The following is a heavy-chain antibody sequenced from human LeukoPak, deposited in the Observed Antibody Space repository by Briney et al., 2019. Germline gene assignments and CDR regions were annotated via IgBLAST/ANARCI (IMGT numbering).Heavy chain of an antibody. Sequence: PSETLSLTFTVSGPSTSSHFCSSMRQTPGEGVEWIGNIYIGGTTNNNPSLNSRVTMSLDTSKNQLSLQLTSVTAPDTPVYYWTIATKWLAFDSWGRGALVTVSS. V-gene: IGHV4-59*11. CDR3: TIATKWLAFDS. CDR2: IYIGGTT. J-gene: IGHJ4*02. CDR1: GPSTSSHF. D-gene: IGHD6-19*01.